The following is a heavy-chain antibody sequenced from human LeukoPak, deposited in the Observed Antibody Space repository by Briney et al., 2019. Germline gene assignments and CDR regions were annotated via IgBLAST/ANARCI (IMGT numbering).Heavy chain of an antibody. D-gene: IGHD5-24*01. V-gene: IGHV3-48*01. J-gene: IGHJ6*02. CDR1: GFTFSTYD. Sequence: GGSLRLSCAASGFTFSTYDMNWVRQAPGKGLEWVSYISSSSRTISYADSVKGRFTISRDNAKNSLYLQMNSLRAEDTAVYYCARLRDYAMDVWGQGTTVTASS. CDR3: ARLRDYAMDV. CDR2: ISSSSRTI.